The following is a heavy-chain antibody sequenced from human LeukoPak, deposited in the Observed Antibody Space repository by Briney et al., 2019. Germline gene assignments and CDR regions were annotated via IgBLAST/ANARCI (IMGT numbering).Heavy chain of an antibody. V-gene: IGHV1-69*01. J-gene: IGHJ6*03. Sequence: SVKVSCKASGGTFRSYAISWVRQAPGQGLEWMGGIIPIFATANYAQTFQGRVTITADESTTTAYMELSSLRSEDTTVYYCARSPPAYCSSTSCYIYYYYMDVWGKGTTVTVSS. CDR3: ARSPPAYCSSTSCYIYYYYMDV. D-gene: IGHD2-2*02. CDR2: IIPIFATA. CDR1: GGTFRSYA.